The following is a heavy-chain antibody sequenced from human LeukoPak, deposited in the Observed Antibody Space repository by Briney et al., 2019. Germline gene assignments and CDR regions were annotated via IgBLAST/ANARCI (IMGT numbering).Heavy chain of an antibody. V-gene: IGHV4-39*02. J-gene: IGHJ6*02. D-gene: IGHD4-17*01. Sequence: SETLSLTCIVSGGSVSTSAYYWGWIRQPPGEGLQWIGSIYYSGNTYYNSSLKSRVTISVDTSTSQFSLRLSSVTAADTAVYYCARDRPGWMTTVTMYYGMDVWGQGTTVTVSS. CDR3: ARDRPGWMTTVTMYYGMDV. CDR2: IYYSGNT. CDR1: GGSVSTSAYY.